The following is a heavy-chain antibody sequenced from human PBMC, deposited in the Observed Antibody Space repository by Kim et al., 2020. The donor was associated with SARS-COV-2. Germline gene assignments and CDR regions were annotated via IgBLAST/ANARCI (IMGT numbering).Heavy chain of an antibody. D-gene: IGHD1-26*01. Sequence: YNAASVKGRLTISRDITKNTLLLQMNSLRAEGTAVYYFAKDVGMTHYFDYWGQGTPVTVSS. V-gene: IGHV3-23*01. CDR3: AKDVGMTHYFDY. J-gene: IGHJ4*02.